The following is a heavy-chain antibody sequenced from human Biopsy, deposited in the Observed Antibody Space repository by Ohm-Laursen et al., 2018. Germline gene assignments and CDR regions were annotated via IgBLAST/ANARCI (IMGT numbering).Heavy chain of an antibody. CDR2: ISYTGYT. V-gene: IGHV4-61*03. CDR1: GGSISNNNYY. J-gene: IGHJ1*01. CDR3: ARGSNEYGGLYFPH. D-gene: IGHD4-23*01. Sequence: PGTLSLTCSVSGGSISNNNYYWSWIRQPPGKGLEWIGHISYTGYTSYKSSLKSRVTISLDTSRKHFSLRLTSLAAADTAVYYCARGSNEYGGLYFPHWGQGTLVTVSS.